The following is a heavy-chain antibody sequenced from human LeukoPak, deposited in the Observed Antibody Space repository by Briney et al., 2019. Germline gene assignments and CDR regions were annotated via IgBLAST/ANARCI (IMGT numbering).Heavy chain of an antibody. V-gene: IGHV1-2*02. J-gene: IGHJ5*02. D-gene: IGHD2-15*01. CDR1: GYTFTGYY. CDR3: AKEGGYCSSGTCYPWWFDP. CDR2: INPNSGGT. Sequence: ASLKVSCKASGYTFTGYYVHWVRQAPGQGIEWMGWINPNSGGTNYAQKFQGRVTMTRDTSISTAYMELSGLRSDDTAVYYCAKEGGYCSSGTCYPWWFDPWGQGTLVTVSS.